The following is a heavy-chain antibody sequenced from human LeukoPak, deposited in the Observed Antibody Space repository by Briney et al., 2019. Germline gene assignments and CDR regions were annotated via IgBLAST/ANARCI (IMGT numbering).Heavy chain of an antibody. D-gene: IGHD5-18*01. Sequence: GGSLRLSCAASGFTFDDYAMHWVRQAPGKGLEWVSGISWNSGSIGHADSVKGRFTISRDNAKNSLYLQMNSLRAEDTALYYCAKDIHVDTAMVIDYWGQGTLVTVSS. V-gene: IGHV3-9*01. CDR2: ISWNSGSI. J-gene: IGHJ4*02. CDR3: AKDIHVDTAMVIDY. CDR1: GFTFDDYA.